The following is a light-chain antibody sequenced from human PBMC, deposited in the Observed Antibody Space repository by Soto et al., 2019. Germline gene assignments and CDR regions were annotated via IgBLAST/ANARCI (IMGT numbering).Light chain of an antibody. Sequence: DIQMTQSPSSLSASVGDRVTITCRASQSISSYLNWYQQKPGKAPKLLIYAASILQSGVPSRFSGSGSGTDFTLTISSLQPEDVATYYGQQSYSTPRTFGQGTKVEIK. J-gene: IGKJ1*01. CDR2: AAS. CDR1: QSISSY. CDR3: QQSYSTPRT. V-gene: IGKV1-39*01.